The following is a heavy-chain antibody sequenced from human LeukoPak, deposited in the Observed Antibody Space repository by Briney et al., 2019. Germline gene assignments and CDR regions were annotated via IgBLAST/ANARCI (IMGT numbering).Heavy chain of an antibody. CDR2: INPNSGGT. V-gene: IGHV1-2*02. CDR3: ARVPVAGTTYNWFDP. Sequence: ASVKVSCKASGYTFTGYYMHWVRQAPGQGLEWMGWINPNSGGTNYAQKFQGRVTMTRDTSISTAYMELSGLRSDDTAVYYCARVPVAGTTYNWFDPWGQGTLVTVSS. J-gene: IGHJ5*02. D-gene: IGHD6-19*01. CDR1: GYTFTGYY.